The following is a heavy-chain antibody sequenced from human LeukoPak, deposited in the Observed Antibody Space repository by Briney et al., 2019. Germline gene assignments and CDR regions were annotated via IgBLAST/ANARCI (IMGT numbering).Heavy chain of an antibody. Sequence: PRGSLRLSRIASGFTLTSYWMSTVRQAPGGGLEYVANIKEDGSEKYYVDSVKGRFTISRDNAKISLYLQMNSLRAEDTAVYYCASQFWWAAVAGTTLDYWGQGTLVTVSS. D-gene: IGHD6-19*01. J-gene: IGHJ4*02. CDR3: ASQFWWAAVAGTTLDY. CDR2: IKEDGSEK. CDR1: GFTLTSYW. V-gene: IGHV3-7*05.